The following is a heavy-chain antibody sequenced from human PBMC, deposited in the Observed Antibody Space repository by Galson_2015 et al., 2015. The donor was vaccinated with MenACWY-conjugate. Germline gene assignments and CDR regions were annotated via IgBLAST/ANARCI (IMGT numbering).Heavy chain of an antibody. V-gene: IGHV4-39*01. CDR2: GST. CDR3: ARHWPQYNYGRCFDY. D-gene: IGHD5-18*01. J-gene: IGHJ4*02. Sequence: GSTYDNPSFKSRASISVDTSKNQFSLKLSSVTAADTAVYYCARHWPQYNYGRCFDYWGQGTLVIVSS.